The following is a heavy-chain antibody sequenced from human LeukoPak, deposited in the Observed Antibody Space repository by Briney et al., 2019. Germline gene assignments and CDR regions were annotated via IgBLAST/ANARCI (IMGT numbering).Heavy chain of an antibody. J-gene: IGHJ4*02. CDR3: AGPMVSSTSYEDY. CDR1: GFTFSSYS. V-gene: IGHV3-21*01. CDR2: ISSSSSYI. Sequence: PGGSLRLSCAASGFTFSSYSMNWVRQAPGKGLEWVSSISSSSSYIYYADSVKGRFTSSRDNAKNSLYLQMNSLRAEDTAVYYCAGPMVSSTSYEDYWGQGTLVTVSS. D-gene: IGHD2-2*01.